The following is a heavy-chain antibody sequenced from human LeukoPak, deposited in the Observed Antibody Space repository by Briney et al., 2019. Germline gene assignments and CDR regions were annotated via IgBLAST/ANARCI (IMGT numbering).Heavy chain of an antibody. J-gene: IGHJ4*02. CDR3: ARMGTAAGPTGDFDY. CDR1: GFTFSNAW. Sequence: GGSLRLSCAASGFTFSNAWMSWVRQAPGKGLEWVGRIKSKTDGGTTDYAAPVKGRFTISRDDSKNTLYLQMNSLRDEDTAVYYCARMGTAAGPTGDFDYWGQGTLVTVSS. V-gene: IGHV3-15*01. D-gene: IGHD6-13*01. CDR2: IKSKTDGGTT.